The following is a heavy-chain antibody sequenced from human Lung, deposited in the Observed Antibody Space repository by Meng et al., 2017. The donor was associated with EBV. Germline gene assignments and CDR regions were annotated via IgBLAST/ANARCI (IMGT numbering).Heavy chain of an antibody. CDR3: ARGELLWDY. D-gene: IGHD2-2*01. J-gene: IGHJ4*02. CDR1: GDSISSGEYF. V-gene: IGHV4-30-4*01. CDR2: MDYRGST. Sequence: HVQLQESGPGLVKPSQTLSLTCTVPGDSISSGEYFWSWIRQPPGKGLEWIGYMDYRGSTFYNPSLKSRVTISVDTSKNQFSLKLSSVTAADTAVYFCARGELLWDYWGQGTLVTVSS.